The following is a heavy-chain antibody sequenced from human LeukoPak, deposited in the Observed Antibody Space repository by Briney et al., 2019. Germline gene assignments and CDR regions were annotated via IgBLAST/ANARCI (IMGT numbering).Heavy chain of an antibody. CDR1: GGSFSNYY. V-gene: IGHV4-34*01. D-gene: IGHD7-27*01. CDR2: IIHSGRT. Sequence: SETLSLTCAVYGGSFSNYYWTWIRQSPGKGLEWIGEIIHSGRTNYNPSLKSRVTISVDTSKNKFSLNLSNVTAADTAVYYCARGLGIRHQFDYWGQGTLVTVSS. CDR3: ARGLGIRHQFDY. J-gene: IGHJ4*02.